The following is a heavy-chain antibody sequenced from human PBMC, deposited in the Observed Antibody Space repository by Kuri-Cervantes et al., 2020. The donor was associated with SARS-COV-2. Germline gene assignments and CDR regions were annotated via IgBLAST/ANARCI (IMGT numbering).Heavy chain of an antibody. CDR2: IIPIFGTA. CDR3: ASLPAYDILTGYYKLGVDY. CDR1: GGTFSSYA. D-gene: IGHD3-9*01. J-gene: IGHJ4*02. Sequence: SVKVSCKASGGTFSSYAISWVRQAPGQGLEWMGGIIPIFGTANYAQKFQGRVTITADESTSTAYMELSSLRSEDTAVYYCASLPAYDILTGYYKLGVDYWGQGTRVTGSS. V-gene: IGHV1-69*13.